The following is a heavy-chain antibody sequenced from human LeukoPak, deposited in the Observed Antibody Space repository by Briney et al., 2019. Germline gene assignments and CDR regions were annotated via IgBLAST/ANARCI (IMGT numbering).Heavy chain of an antibody. J-gene: IGHJ4*02. D-gene: IGHD3-10*01. CDR1: GFSFSAYA. Sequence: GGSLRLSCAASGFSFSAYAMHWVRQAPGKGLEWVAVLSCDGRNDKYADSVKGRFTISRDSSKKTLDLLMSSLRLEDTAVYYCARRMGYGSGSYYTAYFDLWGLGTLVTVSS. V-gene: IGHV3-30*04. CDR3: ARRMGYGSGSYYTAYFDL. CDR2: LSCDGRND.